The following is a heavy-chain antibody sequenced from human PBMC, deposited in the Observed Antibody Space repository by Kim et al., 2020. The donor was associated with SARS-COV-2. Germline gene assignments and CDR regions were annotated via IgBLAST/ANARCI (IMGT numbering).Heavy chain of an antibody. Sequence: SDGATIDAQKCQGRVTLTRDTSTNTVYMELGRLRFDDTAVYYCGRAYTFDYWGQGTLVTVSS. J-gene: IGHJ4*02. V-gene: IGHV1-46*01. CDR2: SDGAT. CDR3: GRAYTFDY. D-gene: IGHD1-1*01.